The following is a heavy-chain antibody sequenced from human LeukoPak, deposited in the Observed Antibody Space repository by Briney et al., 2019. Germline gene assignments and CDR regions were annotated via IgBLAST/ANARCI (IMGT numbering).Heavy chain of an antibody. D-gene: IGHD2-2*01. J-gene: IGHJ4*02. Sequence: SETLSLTCAVYGGSFSGYYWSWVRQPPGKGLEWVGEINHSGSTNYNPSLKSRVTISVDTSKTQFSLKLSSVTAADTAVYYCARSQGDCSSTSCYAVDYWGQGTLVTVSS. CDR3: ARSQGDCSSTSCYAVDY. CDR1: GGSFSGYY. CDR2: INHSGST. V-gene: IGHV4-34*01.